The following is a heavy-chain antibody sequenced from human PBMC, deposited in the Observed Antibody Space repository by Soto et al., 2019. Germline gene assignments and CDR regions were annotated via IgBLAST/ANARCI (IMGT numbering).Heavy chain of an antibody. D-gene: IGHD1-26*01. V-gene: IGHV1-69*06. CDR1: GGTFSTYS. CDR3: ASSSGNNYGVGTNYYFDY. J-gene: IGHJ4*02. Sequence: QVQLVQSGAEVKKPGSSMKVSCKTSGGTFSTYSIVWVRQAPGEGLEWMGGIIPIFGTANYAQKFQDRVTITADKSTNTAFMELSSLKSEDTAMYYCASSSGNNYGVGTNYYFDYWGQGTRVTVSS. CDR2: IIPIFGTA.